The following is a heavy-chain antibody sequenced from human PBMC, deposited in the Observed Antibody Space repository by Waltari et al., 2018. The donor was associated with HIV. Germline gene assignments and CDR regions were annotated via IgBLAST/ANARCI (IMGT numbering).Heavy chain of an antibody. CDR2: INSEGSIT. V-gene: IGHV3-74*01. CDR1: GFTFSSYW. D-gene: IGHD5-18*01. J-gene: IGHJ1*01. CDR3: AKGGTSGYTFGFGR. Sequence: EVQLVESGGGLVQPGGSLRLSCAASGFTFSSYWMHWVRQAPGKGLVGGSRINSEGSITSHADSVKGRFTISRDNARNTLYLQMNSLGAEDTAMYYCAKGGTSGYTFGFGRWGQGTLVTVSS.